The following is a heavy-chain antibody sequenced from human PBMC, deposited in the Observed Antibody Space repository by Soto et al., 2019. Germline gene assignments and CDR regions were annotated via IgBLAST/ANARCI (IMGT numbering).Heavy chain of an antibody. V-gene: IGHV4-34*01. CDR3: ARRHIGSYGLAGSVDP. CDR2: INHSGST. J-gene: IGHJ5*02. CDR1: GGSFSGYY. Sequence: SETLSLTCAVYGGSFSGYYWSWIRQPPGKGLEWIGEINHSGSTNYNPSLKSRVTISVDTSKNQFSLKLSSVTAADTAVYYCARRHIGSYGLAGSVDPWGQGTLVTVSS. D-gene: IGHD1-26*01.